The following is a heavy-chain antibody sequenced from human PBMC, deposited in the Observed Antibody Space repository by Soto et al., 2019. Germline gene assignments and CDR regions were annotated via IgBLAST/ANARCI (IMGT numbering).Heavy chain of an antibody. V-gene: IGHV4-34*01. CDR1: GGSFSGYY. D-gene: IGHD3-22*01. CDR3: AKGGLNDTCDS. J-gene: IGHJ4*02. Sequence: QVQLQQWGAGLLKPSETLSLTCAVYGGSFSGYYWSWIRQPPGKGLEWIGEINNSGSTNYNPALQGRVNLVVDPSKDQFPPKLSSGSGGDTAGYFWAKGGLNDTCDSWRQGTLVTVPS. CDR2: INNSGST.